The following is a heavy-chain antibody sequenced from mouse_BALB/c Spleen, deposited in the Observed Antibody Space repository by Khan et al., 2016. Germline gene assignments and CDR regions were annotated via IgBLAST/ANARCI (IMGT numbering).Heavy chain of an antibody. Sequence: QVQLQQSGAELMKPGASVKISCKATGYTFSNYWIEWVKQRPGHGLEWIGDILPGNANSNYNENLKGKATLTADTSSNTAYMHLSSLTSEDSAVYYCARAWYSMDYWGQGTSVTVSS. J-gene: IGHJ4*01. V-gene: IGHV1-9*01. CDR3: ARAWYSMDY. CDR1: GYTFSNYW. CDR2: ILPGNANS.